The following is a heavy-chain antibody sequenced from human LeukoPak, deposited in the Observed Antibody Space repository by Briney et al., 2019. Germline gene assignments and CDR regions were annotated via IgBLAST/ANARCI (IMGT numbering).Heavy chain of an antibody. CDR1: GFTFSSSD. CDR3: ARSLYCGGDCYLRGGNSYYYYYMDV. V-gene: IGHV3-13*01. CDR2: IGTAGDT. J-gene: IGHJ6*03. Sequence: PGGSLRLSCAASGFTFSSSDMHWVRQAPGKGLEWVSAIGTAGDTYYEVSVKGRFTISRENAKNSLYLQMNSLRPGDTAVYYCARSLYCGGDCYLRGGNSYYYYYMDVRGKGTTVTISS. D-gene: IGHD2-21*02.